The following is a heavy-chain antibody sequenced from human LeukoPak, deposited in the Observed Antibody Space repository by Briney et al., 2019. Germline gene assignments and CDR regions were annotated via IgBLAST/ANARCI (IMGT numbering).Heavy chain of an antibody. D-gene: IGHD4-17*01. Sequence: PSQTLSLTCTVSGGSISSGDYYWSWIRQPPGKGLEWIGYIYYSGSTYYNPSLKSRVTISVDTSKNQFSLKLSSVTAADTAVYYCASTVTTFVSAFDIWGQGTMVTVSS. CDR2: IYYSGST. CDR1: GGSISSGDYY. J-gene: IGHJ3*02. V-gene: IGHV4-30-4*01. CDR3: ASTVTTFVSAFDI.